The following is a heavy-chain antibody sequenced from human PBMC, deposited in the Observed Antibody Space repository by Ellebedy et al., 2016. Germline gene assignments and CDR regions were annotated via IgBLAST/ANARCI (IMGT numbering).Heavy chain of an antibody. V-gene: IGHV3-66*01. J-gene: IGHJ4*02. Sequence: GGSLRLSCVVSGFSVSSNYLSWVRQAPGKGLEWVSVIYAGGSTFYADSVKGRFTISRDNSKNTLYLQMNRLRAEDTAMYYCARLVRWDFDYWGQGTLVTVSS. CDR1: GFSVSSNY. CDR2: IYAGGST. D-gene: IGHD4-23*01. CDR3: ARLVRWDFDY.